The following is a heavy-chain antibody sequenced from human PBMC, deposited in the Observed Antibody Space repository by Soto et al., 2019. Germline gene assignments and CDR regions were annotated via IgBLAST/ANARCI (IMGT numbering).Heavy chain of an antibody. V-gene: IGHV1-18*01. CDR3: ARDWGIVVVPAAIFDY. D-gene: IGHD2-2*01. J-gene: IGHJ4*02. CDR1: GYTFTSYG. CDR2: ISAYNGNT. Sequence: ASVKVSCKASGYTFTSYGISWVRQAPGQGLGWMGWISAYNGNTNYAQKLQGRVTMTTDTSTSTAYMELRSLRSDDTAVYYCARDWGIVVVPAAIFDYWGQGTLVTVSS.